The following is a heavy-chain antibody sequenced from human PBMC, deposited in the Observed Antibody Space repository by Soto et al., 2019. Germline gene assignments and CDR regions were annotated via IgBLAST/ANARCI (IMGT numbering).Heavy chain of an antibody. CDR1: GGSISSYY. J-gene: IGHJ2*01. V-gene: IGHV4-59*01. D-gene: IGHD5-12*01. CDR3: ARDRGDIVATPDWYFDL. CDR2: IYYSGST. Sequence: QVQLQESGPGLVKPSETLSLTCTVSGGSISSYYWSWIRQPPGKGLEWIGYIYYSGSTNYNPSLKSRVTISVDTSKNQFSLKLSSVTAADTAVYYCARDRGDIVATPDWYFDLWGRGTLVTVSS.